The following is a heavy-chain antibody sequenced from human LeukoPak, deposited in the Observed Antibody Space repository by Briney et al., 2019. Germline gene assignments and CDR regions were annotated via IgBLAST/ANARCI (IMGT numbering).Heavy chain of an antibody. CDR2: IYPGDSET. V-gene: IGHV5-51*01. CDR3: ASAWGEELYYFDY. Sequence: GESLKISCKGSGYSFTSYWIGWVRQMPGNGLEWMGIIYPGDSETRYSPSFQGQVTISADKSISTAYLQWSSLKASDTAMYYCASAWGEELYYFDYWGQGTLVTVSS. J-gene: IGHJ4*02. CDR1: GYSFTSYW. D-gene: IGHD1-7*01.